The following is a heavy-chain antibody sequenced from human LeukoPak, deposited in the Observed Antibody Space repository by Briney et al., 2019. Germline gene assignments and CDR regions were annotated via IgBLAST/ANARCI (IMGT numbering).Heavy chain of an antibody. CDR1: GVSISSGGFS. J-gene: IGHJ4*02. Sequence: PSETLSLTCAVSGVSISSGGFSWSWLRQAPGKGLEWLGFMYYSGSTHYNPSLKSRITILLDTSKNQFFLNLSSVTAADTALYYCVRGFDYAFYDWGQGTQVTVSS. V-gene: IGHV4-30-4*07. CDR2: MYYSGST. D-gene: IGHD4-17*01. CDR3: VRGFDYAFYD.